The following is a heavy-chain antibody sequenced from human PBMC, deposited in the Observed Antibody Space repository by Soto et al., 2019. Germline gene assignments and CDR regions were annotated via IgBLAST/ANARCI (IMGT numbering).Heavy chain of an antibody. CDR2: IYWDDDK. Sequence: QITLKESGPTLVKPTQTLTLTCTFSGFSLSTSGVGVGWIRQPPGKALEWLALIYWDDDKRYSPSLTSRLTITKDTSKNQVVLTMTNMDPVDTATYYCAHVLVVVANYGMDVWGQGTTVTXSS. V-gene: IGHV2-5*02. J-gene: IGHJ6*02. CDR3: AHVLVVVANYGMDV. CDR1: GFSLSTSGVG. D-gene: IGHD2-15*01.